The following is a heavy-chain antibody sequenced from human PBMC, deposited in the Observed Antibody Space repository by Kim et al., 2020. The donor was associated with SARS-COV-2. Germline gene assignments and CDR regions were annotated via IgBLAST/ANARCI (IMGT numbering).Heavy chain of an antibody. J-gene: IGHJ4*01. Sequence: SETLSLTCSVSGFSIGSGNYYWAWIRQSPGQGLEWIASIYYSGGTYYSPSLRSRGTISVDTSKNQFSLNLNSVSAADTALYFCARQRSFYDILSGLFDY. CDR3: ARQRSFYDILSGLFDY. D-gene: IGHD3-9*01. V-gene: IGHV4-39*01. CDR2: IYYSGGT. CDR1: GFSIGSGNYY.